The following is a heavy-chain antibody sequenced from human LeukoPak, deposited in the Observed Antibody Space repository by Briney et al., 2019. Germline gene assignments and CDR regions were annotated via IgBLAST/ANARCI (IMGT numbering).Heavy chain of an antibody. V-gene: IGHV5-51*01. CDR3: ARGGGSSWYYFDY. CDR1: GYSINNYW. J-gene: IGHJ4*02. D-gene: IGHD6-13*01. CDR2: IYPADSDI. Sequence: GESLKISCKGSGYSINNYWIGWVRQMPGKGLEWMGIIYPADSDIRYSPSFQGQVTISADKSISTAYLQWSSLKASDTAMYYCARGGGSSWYYFDYWGQGTLVTVSS.